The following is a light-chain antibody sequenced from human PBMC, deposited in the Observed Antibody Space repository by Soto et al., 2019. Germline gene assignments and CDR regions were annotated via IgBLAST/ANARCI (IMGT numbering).Light chain of an antibody. V-gene: IGLV4-60*02. CDR2: LEGSGSY. Sequence: QPVLTQSSSASASLGSSVKLTCSRSSGHSSYIIAWHQQQPGKAPRYLMKLEGSGSYNKGSGVPDRFSGSSSGADRYLTISNLQFEDEAHYYCATWDSNTHVFGGGTKVTVL. CDR3: ATWDSNTHV. CDR1: SGHSSYI. J-gene: IGLJ3*02.